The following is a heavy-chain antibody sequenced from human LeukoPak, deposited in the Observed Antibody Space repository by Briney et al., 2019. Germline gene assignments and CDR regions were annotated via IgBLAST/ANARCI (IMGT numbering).Heavy chain of an antibody. CDR2: IKQDGSEK. D-gene: IGHD1-26*01. V-gene: IGHV3-7*01. Sequence: QSGGSLRLSCAASGFMFSDHWMSWVRQAPGKGLEWVANIKQDGSEKYYVDSVKGRFTISRDNAKNSLYLQMNSLRAEDTAVYYCARDSGGSYDYWGQGTLVTVSS. CDR3: ARDSGGSYDY. CDR1: GFMFSDHW. J-gene: IGHJ4*02.